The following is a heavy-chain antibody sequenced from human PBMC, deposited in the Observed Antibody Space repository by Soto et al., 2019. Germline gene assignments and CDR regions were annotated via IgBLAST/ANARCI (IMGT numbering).Heavy chain of an antibody. CDR3: AAPRDEYGSGVSWFTYGMGI. V-gene: IGHV3-23*01. CDR1: GFTFSDFA. Sequence: PGGSLRLSCLASGFTFSDFAMTWVRHVPGRGLEWVASLDGAGGSTYYAESVRGRFSISRDNSQNTLFLQMKRLTVDDTAIYYCAAPRDEYGSGVSWFTYGMGIWGQGTTVTVS. CDR2: LDGAGGST. J-gene: IGHJ6*02. D-gene: IGHD3-10*01.